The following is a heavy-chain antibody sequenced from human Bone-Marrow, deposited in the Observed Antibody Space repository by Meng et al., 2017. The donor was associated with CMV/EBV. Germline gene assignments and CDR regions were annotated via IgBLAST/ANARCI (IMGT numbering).Heavy chain of an antibody. V-gene: IGHV4-39*07. CDR2: IYYSGST. J-gene: IGHJ6*02. CDR3: ARELRITMVRGVTHYYYGMDV. D-gene: IGHD3-10*01. Sequence: SETLSLTCTVSGGSISCSSYYWGWIRQPPGKGLEWIGSIYYSGSTYYNPSLKSRVTISVDTSKNQFSLKLSSVTAADTAVYYCARELRITMVRGVTHYYYGMDVWGQGTTVTVSS. CDR1: GGSISCSSYY.